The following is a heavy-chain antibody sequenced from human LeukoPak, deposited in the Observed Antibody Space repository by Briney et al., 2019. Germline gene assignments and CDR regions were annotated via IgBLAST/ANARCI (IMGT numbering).Heavy chain of an antibody. CDR3: AKGTSGSGSSPFDN. D-gene: IGHD3-22*01. Sequence: GGSLRLSCAASGFTFSSYAMTWVRQPAGKGLEWASGISGSDSTTFYADSLKGRFTISRDDSKNTLYLQMNSLRAEDTAVYYCAKGTSGSGSSPFDNWGQGTLVTVSS. J-gene: IGHJ4*02. CDR1: GFTFSSYA. V-gene: IGHV3-23*01. CDR2: ISGSDSTT.